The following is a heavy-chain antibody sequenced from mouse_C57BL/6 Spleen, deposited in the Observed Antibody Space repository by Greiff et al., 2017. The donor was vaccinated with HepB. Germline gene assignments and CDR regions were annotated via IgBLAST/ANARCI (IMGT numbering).Heavy chain of an antibody. CDR2: ISNGGGST. CDR1: GFTFSDYY. J-gene: IGHJ3*01. V-gene: IGHV5-12*01. Sequence: EVKLVESGGGLVQPGGSLKLSCAASGFTFSDYYMYWVRQTPEKRLEWVAYISNGGGSTYYPDTVKGRFTISRDNAKNTLYLQMSRLKSEDTAMYYCARQGYDDPAWFAYWGQGTLVTVSA. D-gene: IGHD2-12*01. CDR3: ARQGYDDPAWFAY.